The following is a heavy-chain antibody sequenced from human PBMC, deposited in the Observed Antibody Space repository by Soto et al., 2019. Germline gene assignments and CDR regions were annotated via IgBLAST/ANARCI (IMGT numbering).Heavy chain of an antibody. CDR1: GFTFSSYW. CDR2: IKQDGSEK. CDR3: ARDQYGSGSYGYYYYGMDV. V-gene: IGHV3-7*01. Sequence: GGSLILSCAASGFTFSSYWMSGVRQAPGKGLEWVANIKQDGSEKYYVDSVKGRFTISRDNAKNSLYLQMNSLRAEDTAVYYCARDQYGSGSYGYYYYGMDVWGQGTTVTVS. J-gene: IGHJ6*02. D-gene: IGHD3-10*01.